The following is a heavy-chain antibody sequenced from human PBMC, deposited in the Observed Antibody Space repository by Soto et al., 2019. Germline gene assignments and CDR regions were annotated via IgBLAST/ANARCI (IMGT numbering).Heavy chain of an antibody. CDR2: IYWNDDK. CDR1: GFSLSTSGMG. J-gene: IGHJ4*02. Sequence: QITLKESGPTLVKPTQTLTLTCTFSGFSLSTSGMGVGWIRQPPGKALEWLALIYWNDDKRYSPSLQSRLSIXKDTSKNQVVLTMTYMDPVDTATYYCAHRYASGWLFDYFDYWGQGTLVTVSS. V-gene: IGHV2-5*01. D-gene: IGHD6-19*01. CDR3: AHRYASGWLFDYFDY.